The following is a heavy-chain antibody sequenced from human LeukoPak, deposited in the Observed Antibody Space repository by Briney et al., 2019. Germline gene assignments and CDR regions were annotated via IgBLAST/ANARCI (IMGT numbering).Heavy chain of an antibody. CDR2: IYSGDTT. J-gene: IGHJ4*02. CDR1: EFTVSSNH. V-gene: IGHV3-66*04. CDR3: ARHLQYYDSSGYYFLGDYFDY. Sequence: GGSLRLSCAASEFTVSSNHISWVRQAPGKGLEWVSVIYSGDTTYYADSVKGRFTISRDNSKNTLYLQMNSLRADDTAVYYCARHLQYYDSSGYYFLGDYFDYWGQGTLVTVSS. D-gene: IGHD3-22*01.